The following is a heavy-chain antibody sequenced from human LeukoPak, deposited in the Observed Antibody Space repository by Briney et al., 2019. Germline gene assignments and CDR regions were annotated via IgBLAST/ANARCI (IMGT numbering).Heavy chain of an antibody. J-gene: IGHJ4*02. D-gene: IGHD5-12*01. CDR3: ARGGNMDTMGTILTFWDY. CDR2: VSAYNGKT. Sequence: ASVKVSCKASGYTCRNFAVTWVRQAPGQGLEWVGCVSAYNGKTNYAQKFQGRVSMTTETSTSTAYMEVTSLRSDDTAVYFCARGGNMDTMGTILTFWDYWGQGTRVTVSS. V-gene: IGHV1-18*01. CDR1: GYTCRNFA.